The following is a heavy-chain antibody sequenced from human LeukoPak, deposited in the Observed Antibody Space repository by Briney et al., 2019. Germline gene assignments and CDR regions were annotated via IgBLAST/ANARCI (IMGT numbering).Heavy chain of an antibody. CDR1: GDSVSSNSAA. D-gene: IGHD5-12*01. CDR3: AREEKTYSGYDKSLDY. V-gene: IGHV6-1*01. CDR2: TYYRSKWYN. J-gene: IGHJ4*02. Sequence: SQTLSLTCAISGDSVSSNSAAWNWIRQSPSRGLEWLGRTYYRSKWYNDYAVSVKSRITINLDTSKNQFSLQLNSVTPEDTAVYYCAREEKTYSGYDKSLDYWGQGTLVTVSS.